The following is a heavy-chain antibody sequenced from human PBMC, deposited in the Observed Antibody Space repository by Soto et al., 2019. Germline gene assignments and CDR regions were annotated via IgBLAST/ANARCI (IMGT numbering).Heavy chain of an antibody. V-gene: IGHV3-21*01. CDR1: AFTFNNFP. D-gene: IGHD2-2*01. CDR2: ITTTSTYK. CDR3: AREKCSSTSCNHGMDV. Sequence: WGSPRLSCVASAFTFNNFPMHWVRQAPGNGLQWLASITTTSTYKYYADSVKGRFSISRDNAKNSLYLELTNLRSEDTAVYYCAREKCSSTSCNHGMDVWGLGTTVTVSS. J-gene: IGHJ6*02.